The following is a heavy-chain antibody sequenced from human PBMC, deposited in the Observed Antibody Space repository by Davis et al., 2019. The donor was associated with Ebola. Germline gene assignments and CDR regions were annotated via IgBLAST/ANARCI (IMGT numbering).Heavy chain of an antibody. CDR2: IIPVFGIP. Sequence: SVKVSCKASGYTFSTYAISWVRQAPGQGLDWMGGIIPVFGIPKYAQKFQGRVTITADESTSTAYMELSSLRSGDTAVYYCARDQNTITTSWLDPWGQGTLVTVSS. D-gene: IGHD1-1*01. CDR1: GYTFSTYA. V-gene: IGHV1-69*13. CDR3: ARDQNTITTSWLDP. J-gene: IGHJ5*02.